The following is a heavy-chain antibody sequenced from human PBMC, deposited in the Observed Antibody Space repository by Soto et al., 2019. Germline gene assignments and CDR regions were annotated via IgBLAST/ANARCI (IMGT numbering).Heavy chain of an antibody. CDR1: GFTVSSNY. J-gene: IGHJ4*02. Sequence: GGSPRLSCAASGFTVSSNYMSWVRQAPGKGLEWVSVIYSGGSTYYADSVKGRFTISRDNSKNTLYLQMNSLRAEDTAVYYCASSPYSSSFDYWGQGTLVTVSS. CDR2: IYSGGST. D-gene: IGHD6-6*01. V-gene: IGHV3-53*01. CDR3: ASSPYSSSFDY.